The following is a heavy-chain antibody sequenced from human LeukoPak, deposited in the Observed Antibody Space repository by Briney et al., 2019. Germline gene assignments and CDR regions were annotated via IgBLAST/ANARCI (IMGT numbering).Heavy chain of an antibody. CDR2: INWNGGST. CDR1: GFTFDDYD. V-gene: IGHV3-20*04. CDR3: AGGGGWY. D-gene: IGHD2-15*01. J-gene: IGHJ4*02. Sequence: GGSLRLSCAASGFTFDDYDMSWVRQGPGKGLEWVSDINWNGGSTGYADSVKGRFTISRDNAKNSLYLQMNSLRAEDTALYYCAGGGGWYWGQGTLVTVSS.